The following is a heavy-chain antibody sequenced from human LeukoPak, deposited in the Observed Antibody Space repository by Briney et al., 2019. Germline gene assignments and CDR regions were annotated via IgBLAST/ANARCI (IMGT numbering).Heavy chain of an antibody. CDR3: ARDSSLSGWFDP. Sequence: PSQTRSLTCTVAGGSISNYYWSWIRQPAGKLLEWVGRTYTSGGTIYNPSLETRVTRSLDTSKNKSSLKLSSVTAADTAVYYCARDSSLSGWFDPWGQGNLVTVSS. D-gene: IGHD3-10*01. CDR2: TYTSGGT. CDR1: GGSISNYY. J-gene: IGHJ5*02. V-gene: IGHV4-4*07.